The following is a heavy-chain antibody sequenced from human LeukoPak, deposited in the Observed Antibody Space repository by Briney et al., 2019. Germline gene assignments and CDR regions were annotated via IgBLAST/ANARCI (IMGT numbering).Heavy chain of an antibody. V-gene: IGHV5-51*01. Sequence: GESLKISCKGSGYSFTSYWIGWVRQMPGKGLEWMGIIYPGDSDTRYSPSFQGQVTISADKSISTAYLQWSSLKASDTAMYYCARHYCSSSSCFRSEYLQYWGQGTLVTVSS. CDR2: IYPGDSDT. D-gene: IGHD2-2*01. J-gene: IGHJ1*01. CDR3: ARHYCSSSSCFRSEYLQY. CDR1: GYSFTSYW.